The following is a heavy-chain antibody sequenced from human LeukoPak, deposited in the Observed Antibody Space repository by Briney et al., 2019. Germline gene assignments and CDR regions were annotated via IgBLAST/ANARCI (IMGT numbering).Heavy chain of an antibody. V-gene: IGHV1-2*02. CDR1: GYTFSGYY. D-gene: IGHD6-13*01. Sequence: ASVKVSCKASGYTFSGYYIHWVRQAPGRGLEWVGWINARNGDTNYAQKFQGRVILTGDTSITTSYMEVISLTSDDTAVYYCARASLASAGTRFWGQGTLVIVSS. CDR3: ARASLASAGTRF. CDR2: INARNGDT. J-gene: IGHJ1*01.